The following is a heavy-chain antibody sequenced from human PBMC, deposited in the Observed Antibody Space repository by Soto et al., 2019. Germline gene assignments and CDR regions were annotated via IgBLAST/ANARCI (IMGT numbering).Heavy chain of an antibody. Sequence: GASVKVSCKASGYTFTSYGISCVRQAPGQGLEWMGWISAYNGNTNYAQKLQGRVTMTTDTSTSTAYMELRSLRSDDTAVYYCARAIAVEPAGDAFDIWGQGTMVTVSS. V-gene: IGHV1-18*01. CDR1: GYTFTSYG. D-gene: IGHD6-19*01. CDR3: ARAIAVEPAGDAFDI. J-gene: IGHJ3*02. CDR2: ISAYNGNT.